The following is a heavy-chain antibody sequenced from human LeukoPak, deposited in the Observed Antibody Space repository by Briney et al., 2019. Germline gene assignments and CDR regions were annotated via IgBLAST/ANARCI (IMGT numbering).Heavy chain of an antibody. CDR2: INPNSGGT. CDR3: ARGGEVYYYDSSGYKNPGN. CDR1: GYTFTGYY. D-gene: IGHD3-22*01. J-gene: IGHJ4*02. Sequence: ASVKVSCKASGYTFTGYYMHWVRQAPGQGLEWMGWINPNSGGTNYAQKFQGRVTMTRDTSISTAYMELSRLRSDDTAVYYCARGGEVYYYDSSGYKNPGNWGQGTLVTVSS. V-gene: IGHV1-2*02.